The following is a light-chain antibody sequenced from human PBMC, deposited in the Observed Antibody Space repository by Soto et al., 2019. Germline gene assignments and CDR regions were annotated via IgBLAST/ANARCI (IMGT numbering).Light chain of an antibody. CDR1: NSNIGAGS. Sequence: QSVLTQPPSVTGAPGQRVTISCTGNNSNIGAGSGVNWYQQFPDKAPKLLIYDNNKRPSGIPDRFSGSKSGTSATLGITGLQTGDEADYYCGAWDGSLSVGVFGGGTKVTVL. CDR3: GAWDGSLSVGV. V-gene: IGLV1-51*01. CDR2: DNN. J-gene: IGLJ3*02.